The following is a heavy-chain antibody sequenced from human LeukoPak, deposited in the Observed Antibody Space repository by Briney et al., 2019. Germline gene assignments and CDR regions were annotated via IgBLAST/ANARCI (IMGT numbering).Heavy chain of an antibody. CDR3: ARGHYDSSDAFDI. Sequence: SETLSLTCTVSGGSISSSSYYWGWIRQPPGKGLEWIGSIYYSGSTYYNPSLKSRITISVDTSKNQFSLKLSSVTAADTAVYYCARGHYDSSDAFDIWGQGTMVTVSS. CDR2: IYYSGST. CDR1: GGSISSSSYY. D-gene: IGHD3-22*01. V-gene: IGHV4-39*07. J-gene: IGHJ3*02.